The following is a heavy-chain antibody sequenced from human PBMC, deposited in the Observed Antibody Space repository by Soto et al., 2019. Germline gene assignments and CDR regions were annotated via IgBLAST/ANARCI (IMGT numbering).Heavy chain of an antibody. J-gene: IGHJ4*02. CDR3: ARGHGSGSYYGIDY. Sequence: SETLSLTCTVSGGSISSGDYYWSWIRQPPGKGLEWIGYIYYSGSPYYNPSLKSRVTISVDTSKNQFSLKLSSVTAADTAVYYWARGHGSGSYYGIDYWGQGTLVTVSS. CDR2: IYYSGSP. D-gene: IGHD3-10*01. CDR1: GGSISSGDYY. V-gene: IGHV4-30-4*01.